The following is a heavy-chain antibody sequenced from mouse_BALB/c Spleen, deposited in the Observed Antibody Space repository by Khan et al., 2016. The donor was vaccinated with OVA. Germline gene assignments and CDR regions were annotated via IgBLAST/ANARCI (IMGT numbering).Heavy chain of an antibody. CDR1: GFTIKDTY. D-gene: IGHD1-1*02. CDR3: ALIDDGSYIYLDY. J-gene: IGHJ2*01. CDR2: IDPANGDT. V-gene: IGHV14-3*02. Sequence: IQLVQSGADLVKPGASVRLSCTSSGFTIKDTYMHWVKQRPEQGLEWIGRIDPANGDTKYDPKFQGKATITADTSSNTAYLQLSSLTSEDTAVYYWALIDDGSYIYLDYWGQGTTLTVSS.